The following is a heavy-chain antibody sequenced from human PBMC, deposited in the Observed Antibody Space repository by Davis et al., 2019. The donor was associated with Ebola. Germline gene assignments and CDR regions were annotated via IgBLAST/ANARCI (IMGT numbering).Heavy chain of an antibody. Sequence: SVKVSCKASGGTFSSYAISWVRQAPGQGLEWMGRIIPILGIANYAQKLQGRVTMTTDTSTSTAYMELRSLRSDDTAVYYCARSREYNWFDPWGQGTLVTASS. CDR1: GGTFSSYA. CDR3: ARSREYNWFDP. CDR2: IIPILGIA. J-gene: IGHJ5*02. V-gene: IGHV1-69*04.